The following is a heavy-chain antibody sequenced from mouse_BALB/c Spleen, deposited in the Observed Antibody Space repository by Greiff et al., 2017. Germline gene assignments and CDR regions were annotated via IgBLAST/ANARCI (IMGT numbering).Heavy chain of an antibody. Sequence: QVQLQQSGAELVRPGTSVKVSCTASGYAITNYFIEWVKRRPGQGIEWIGVINPGSGGTNYNEKFKGKATLTADKSSNTAYMQLSSLTSDDSAVDFCTAGGGNYSPFAYWGQGTPVTVSA. CDR1: GYAITNYF. J-gene: IGHJ3*01. CDR3: TAGGGNYSPFAY. D-gene: IGHD2-1*01. CDR2: INPGSGGT. V-gene: IGHV1-54*01.